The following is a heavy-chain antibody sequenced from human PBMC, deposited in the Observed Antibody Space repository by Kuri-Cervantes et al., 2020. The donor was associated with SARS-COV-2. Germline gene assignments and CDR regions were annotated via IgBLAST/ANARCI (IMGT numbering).Heavy chain of an antibody. D-gene: IGHD5-12*01. CDR1: GYIFTDYY. V-gene: IGHV1/OR15-1*04. CDR2: INPNSGGT. Sequence: ASVKVSCKASGYIFTDYYMHWVRQAPGQELGWMGRINPNSGGTNYAQKLQGRVTMTTDTSTSTAYMELRSLRSDDTAVYYCARDIVATIGYYYYGMDVWGQGTTVTVSS. J-gene: IGHJ6*02. CDR3: ARDIVATIGYYYYGMDV.